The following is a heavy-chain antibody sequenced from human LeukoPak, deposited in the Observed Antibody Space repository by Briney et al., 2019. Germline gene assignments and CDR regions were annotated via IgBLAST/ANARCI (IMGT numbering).Heavy chain of an antibody. CDR3: ARGEGSGSYMSYFDF. V-gene: IGHV4-34*01. D-gene: IGHD3-10*01. CDR1: GGSFSGYY. J-gene: IGHJ4*02. CDR2: INHSGST. Sequence: SETLSLTRAVYGGSFSGYYWSWIRQPPGKGLEWIGEINHSGSTNYNPSLESRVTISEDMSKNQFSLKLSSVTAADTAFYYCARGEGSGSYMSYFDFWGQGGLVTVSS.